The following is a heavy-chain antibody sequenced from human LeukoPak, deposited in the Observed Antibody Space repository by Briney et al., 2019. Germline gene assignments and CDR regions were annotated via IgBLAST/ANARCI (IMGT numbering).Heavy chain of an antibody. CDR3: ARDSYSSSWHFDY. V-gene: IGHV4-38-2*02. CDR1: GYSLSSGYY. CDR2: IYHSGST. J-gene: IGHJ4*02. Sequence: PSETLSLTCAVCGYSLSSGYYWGWIRQPPGKGLEWIGSIYHSGSTYYNPSLKSRVTISVDTSKNQFSLKLSSVTAADTAVYYCARDSYSSSWHFDYWGQGTLVTVSS. D-gene: IGHD6-13*01.